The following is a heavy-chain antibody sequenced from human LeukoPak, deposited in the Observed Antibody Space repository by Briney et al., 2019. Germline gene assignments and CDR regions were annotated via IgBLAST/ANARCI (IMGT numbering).Heavy chain of an antibody. CDR3: ARDHSSSGQLFDY. V-gene: IGHV1-18*04. CDR2: ISAYNGDS. Sequence: ASVKVSCKASGYTFTGYYMHWVRQAPGQGLEWMGWISAYNGDSNYAQKLQGRLTMTTDTSTNTAYMEVRSLRSDDTAVYYCARDHSSSGQLFDYWGQGTPVTVSS. CDR1: GYTFTGYY. J-gene: IGHJ4*02. D-gene: IGHD6-13*01.